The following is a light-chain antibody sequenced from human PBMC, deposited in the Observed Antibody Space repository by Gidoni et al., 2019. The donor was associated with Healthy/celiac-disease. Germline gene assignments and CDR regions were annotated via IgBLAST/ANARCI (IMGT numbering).Light chain of an antibody. CDR3: RQSYSTPR. J-gene: IGKJ4*01. Sequence: DIQMTQSPSSLSASVGDRVTITCRASQSISSYLNWYQQKPGKAPKLLIYAASSLQSGVPSRFSGSGSGTDLTLTIRSLQPVAFSTYYCRQSYSTPRFGGGTKVEIK. V-gene: IGKV1-39*01. CDR2: AAS. CDR1: QSISSY.